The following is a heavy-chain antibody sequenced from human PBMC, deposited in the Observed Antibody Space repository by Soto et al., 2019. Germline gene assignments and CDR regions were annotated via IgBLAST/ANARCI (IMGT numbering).Heavy chain of an antibody. D-gene: IGHD6-13*01. CDR3: AKDAGAAGLPYYFDY. Sequence: GGSLRLSCAASGFTFSSYAMRWVRQAPGKGLEWVSAISGSGGSTYYADSVKGRFTISRDNSKNTLYLQMNSLRAEDTAVYYCAKDAGAAGLPYYFDYWGQGTLVTVSS. V-gene: IGHV3-23*01. CDR1: GFTFSSYA. J-gene: IGHJ4*02. CDR2: ISGSGGST.